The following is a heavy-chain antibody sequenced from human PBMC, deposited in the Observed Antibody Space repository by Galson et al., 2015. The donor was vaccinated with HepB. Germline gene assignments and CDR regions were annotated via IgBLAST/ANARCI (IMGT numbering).Heavy chain of an antibody. Sequence: SLRLSCAASGFTFSHYGLNWVRQAPGKGLEWVSSINSGSSFKYYTDSVKGRFTTPRDNAKNSLYLQMNSLRTEDTAVYYCARGGITTVTYAYWGQGTLVTVSS. CDR2: INSGSSFK. CDR1: GFTFSHYG. V-gene: IGHV3-21*01. D-gene: IGHD4-17*01. CDR3: ARGGITTVTYAY. J-gene: IGHJ4*02.